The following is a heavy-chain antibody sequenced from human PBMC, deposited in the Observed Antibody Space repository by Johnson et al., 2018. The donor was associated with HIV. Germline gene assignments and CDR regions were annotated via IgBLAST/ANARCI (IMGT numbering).Heavy chain of an antibody. CDR1: GFTFSNYA. V-gene: IGHV3-30*04. CDR3: WGELAEDDYDGRGGDAFDI. J-gene: IGHJ3*02. D-gene: IGHD3-16*01. CDR2: ISYDGSNR. Sequence: QVQLVESGGGVVQPGRSLRLSCAASGFTFSNYAVHWVRQTPGKGLEWVAVISYDGSNRYYADSVKGRFTISRDNPKNTPYLQMNRLRAEDTAVDYCWGELAEDDYDGRGGDAFDIWGQGTMVTVSS.